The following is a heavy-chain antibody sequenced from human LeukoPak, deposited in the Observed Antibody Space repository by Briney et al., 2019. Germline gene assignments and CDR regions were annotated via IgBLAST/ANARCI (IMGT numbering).Heavy chain of an antibody. V-gene: IGHV4-4*02. CDR1: GGSISSSNW. CDR2: IYHSGST. D-gene: IGHD2-15*01. Sequence: SGTPSLTCAVSGGSISSSNWWSWVRQPPGKGLEWIGEIYHSGSTNYNPSLKSRVTISVDKSKNQFSLKLSSVTAADTAVYYCAREVRDIVVVVAATARGAFDIWGQGTMVTVSS. J-gene: IGHJ3*02. CDR3: AREVRDIVVVVAATARGAFDI.